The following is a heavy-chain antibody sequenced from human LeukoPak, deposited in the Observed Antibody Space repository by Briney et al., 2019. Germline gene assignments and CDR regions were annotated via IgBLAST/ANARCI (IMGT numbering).Heavy chain of an antibody. J-gene: IGHJ4*02. V-gene: IGHV4-39*07. D-gene: IGHD6-19*01. CDR2: IYYSGST. Sequence: SETLSLTCTVSGGSISSSSFYWGWIRQPPGKGLEWIGSIYYSGSTNYNPSLKSRVTISVDTSKNQFSLKLSSVTAADTAVYYCAREGYSSGRGYWGQGTLVTVSS. CDR1: GGSISSSSFY. CDR3: AREGYSSGRGY.